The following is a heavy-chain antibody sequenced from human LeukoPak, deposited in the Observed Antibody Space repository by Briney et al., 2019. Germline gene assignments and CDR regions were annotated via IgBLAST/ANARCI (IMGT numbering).Heavy chain of an antibody. V-gene: IGHV4-31*03. CDR3: ARGSYYGFSGDS. D-gene: IGHD3-10*01. Sequence: SQTLSLTCSVSGGAIGSDGYYWNWIRQHPGKGMEWIGYIYYSGSASYNPSLKSRVTISVDTSKNQFSLRLSSVTAADTAVYYCARGSYYGFSGDSWGQGSLVTVSS. CDR2: IYYSGSA. J-gene: IGHJ4*02. CDR1: GGAIGSDGYY.